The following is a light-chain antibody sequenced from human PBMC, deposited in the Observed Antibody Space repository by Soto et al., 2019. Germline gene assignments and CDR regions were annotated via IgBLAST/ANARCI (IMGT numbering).Light chain of an antibody. V-gene: IGKV3-20*01. CDR3: QQYGSSPWT. CDR1: QSISSNY. J-gene: IGKJ1*01. Sequence: EIVLTQSPGTLSLSPGERGTLSCRASQSISSNYLAWYQHKPGQAPRLLIYGAFRRATGIPDRFSGSGSGTDFTLTISRLEPEDFAVYYCQQYGSSPWTFGQGTKVEIK. CDR2: GAF.